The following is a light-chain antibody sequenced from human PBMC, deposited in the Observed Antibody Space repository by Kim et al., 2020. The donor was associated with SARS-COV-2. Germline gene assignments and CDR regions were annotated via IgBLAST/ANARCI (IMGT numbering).Light chain of an antibody. CDR2: QNS. CDR1: KLGDKY. V-gene: IGLV3-1*01. J-gene: IGLJ2*01. CDR3: QAWDSSAAV. Sequence: SYELTQPPSVSVSPGQTANIRCSGDKLGDKYICWYRQRPGQSPVLVIYQNSKRPSGIPERFSGSNSGNTATLIISGTQSMDEADYYCQAWDSSAAVFGGGTQLTVL.